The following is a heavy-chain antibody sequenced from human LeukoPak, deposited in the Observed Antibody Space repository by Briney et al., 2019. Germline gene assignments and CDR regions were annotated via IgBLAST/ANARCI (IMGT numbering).Heavy chain of an antibody. CDR3: ARAADYYDSSGYYFRAFDI. Sequence: SETLSLTCPVSGGSISSYYWSWIRQPPGKGLEWIGYIYYSGSTNYNPSLKSRVTISVDTSKNQFSLKLSSVTAADTAVYYCARAADYYDSSGYYFRAFDIWGQGTMVTVSS. J-gene: IGHJ3*02. D-gene: IGHD3-22*01. CDR2: IYYSGST. CDR1: GGSISSYY. V-gene: IGHV4-59*01.